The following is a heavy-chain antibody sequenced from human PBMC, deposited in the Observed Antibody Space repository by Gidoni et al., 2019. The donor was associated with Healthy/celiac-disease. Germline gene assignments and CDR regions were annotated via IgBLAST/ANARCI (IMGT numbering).Heavy chain of an antibody. V-gene: IGHV3-23*04. CDR2: ISGSGGST. CDR3: AMGGYSYGYYFDY. D-gene: IGHD5-18*01. CDR1: GFTFSSYA. J-gene: IGHJ4*02. Sequence: EVQLVESGGGLVQPGGSLRLSCADSGFTFSSYAMSWVRQAPGKGLEWVSAISGSGGSTYYADSVKGRFTISRDNSKNTLYLQMNSLRAEDTAVYYCAMGGYSYGYYFDYWGQGTLVTVSS.